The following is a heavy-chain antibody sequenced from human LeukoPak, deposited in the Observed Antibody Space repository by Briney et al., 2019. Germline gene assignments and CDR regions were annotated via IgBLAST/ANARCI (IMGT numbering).Heavy chain of an antibody. J-gene: IGHJ5*02. D-gene: IGHD2-8*01. Sequence: GASVKVSCKASGYTFTSYDINWVRQATGQGLEWMGWMNPNSGNTGYAQKFQGRVTITRNTSISTAYMELSSLRSEDTAVYYCARGLRYCTNGVCYNWFDPWGQGTLVTVSS. V-gene: IGHV1-8*03. CDR2: MNPNSGNT. CDR3: ARGLRYCTNGVCYNWFDP. CDR1: GYTFTSYD.